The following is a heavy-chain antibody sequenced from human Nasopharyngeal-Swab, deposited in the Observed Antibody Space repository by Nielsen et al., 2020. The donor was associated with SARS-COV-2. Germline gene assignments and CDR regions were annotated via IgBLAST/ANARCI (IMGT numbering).Heavy chain of an antibody. D-gene: IGHD2-15*01. CDR1: GFTFTSYA. CDR3: AKDSGAGFCDDGSCFPTNH. J-gene: IGHJ5*02. CDR2: MSGRGDNT. V-gene: IGHV3-23*01. Sequence: GESLKISCAASGFTFTSYAMNWVRHAPGKGLEWVSGMSGRGDNTYYAESVQGRFTISRDTSKNTLYLQMKGLRAEDTAVYYCAKDSGAGFCDDGSCFPTNHWGQGTLVTVSS.